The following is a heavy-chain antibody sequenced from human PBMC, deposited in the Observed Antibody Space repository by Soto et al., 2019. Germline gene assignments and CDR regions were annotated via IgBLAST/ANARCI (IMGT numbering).Heavy chain of an antibody. Sequence: QVQLVESGGRVVQPGRSLRLSCAASGFTFSSFAMHWVRQAPGKGLEWVSAMSFDGRNKYYGDSVKGRFTISRDNSKNTLFLQMNNLRAEDTAVYYCARGLRTLMTTFGGVIGCLDYWGQGSLVTVSS. D-gene: IGHD3-16*02. CDR1: GFTFSSFA. V-gene: IGHV3-30*04. CDR2: MSFDGRNK. CDR3: ARGLRTLMTTFGGVIGCLDY. J-gene: IGHJ4*02.